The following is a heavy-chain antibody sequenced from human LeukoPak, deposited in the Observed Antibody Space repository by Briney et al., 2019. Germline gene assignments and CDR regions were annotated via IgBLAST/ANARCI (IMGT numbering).Heavy chain of an antibody. CDR2: IYSGGST. Sequence: GGSLRLSCAASGFTVSSNYMSWVRQAPGKGLEWVSVIYSGGSTYYADSVKGRLTISRDNSKNTLYLQMNSLRAEDTAVYYCARDSLGIVDYWGQGTLVTVSS. CDR3: ARDSLGIVDY. J-gene: IGHJ4*02. V-gene: IGHV3-53*01. D-gene: IGHD7-27*01. CDR1: GFTVSSNY.